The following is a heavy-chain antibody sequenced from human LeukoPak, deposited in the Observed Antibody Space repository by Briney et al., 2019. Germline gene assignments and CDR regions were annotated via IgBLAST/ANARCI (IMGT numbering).Heavy chain of an antibody. J-gene: IGHJ5*02. V-gene: IGHV1-2*02. Sequence: GASVKVSCKASGYTFTGNYMHWVRQAPGQGLEWMGWINPNSGGTNYAQKFQGRVSVTRDTSISTAYMEMSRLRSDDTAVYYCARGDDLLTGNRDWFDPWGQGTLVTVFS. CDR1: GYTFTGNY. CDR2: INPNSGGT. D-gene: IGHD3-9*01. CDR3: ARGDDLLTGNRDWFDP.